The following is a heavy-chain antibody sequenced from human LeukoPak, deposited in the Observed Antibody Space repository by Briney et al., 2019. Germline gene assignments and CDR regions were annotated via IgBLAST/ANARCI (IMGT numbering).Heavy chain of an antibody. D-gene: IGHD1-26*01. V-gene: IGHV4-59*08. CDR1: GGSISSYY. CDR3: ARLQGIVGATTYYYYGMDV. CDR2: IYYSGST. J-gene: IGHJ6*02. Sequence: PSETLSLTCTVSGGSISSYYWSWIRQPPGKGLEWIGYIYYSGSTNYNPSLKSRVTISVDTSKNQFSLKLSSVTAADTAVYYCARLQGIVGATTYYYYGMDVWGQGTTVTVSS.